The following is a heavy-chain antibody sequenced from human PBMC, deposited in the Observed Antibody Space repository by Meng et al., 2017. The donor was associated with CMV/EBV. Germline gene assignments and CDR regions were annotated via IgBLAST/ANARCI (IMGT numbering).Heavy chain of an antibody. Sequence: SETLSLTCTVSGGSISSGDYYWSWIRQPPGKGLEWIGYIYYSGSTYYNPSLKCRVTISVDTSKNQFSLKQSSVTAADTAVYYCARVRGGLGGVIVSLGFDYWGQGTLVTVSS. J-gene: IGHJ4*02. CDR1: GGSISSGDYY. D-gene: IGHD3-16*02. CDR3: ARVRGGLGGVIVSLGFDY. V-gene: IGHV4-30-4*08. CDR2: IYYSGST.